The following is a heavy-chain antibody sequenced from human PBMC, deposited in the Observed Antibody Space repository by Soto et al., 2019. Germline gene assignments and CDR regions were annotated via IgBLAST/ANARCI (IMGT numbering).Heavy chain of an antibody. CDR3: ARVRFLEWSHDAFDI. CDR2: MNPNSGNT. V-gene: IGHV1-8*01. D-gene: IGHD3-3*01. J-gene: IGHJ3*02. Sequence: QVQLVQSGAEVKKPGASVKVSCKASGYTFTSYDINWVRQATGQGLEWMGWMNPNSGNTGYAQKFQGRVTMTRNTSISTAYMQLSRLRSEDTAVYYCARVRFLEWSHDAFDIWGHATMVTVSS. CDR1: GYTFTSYD.